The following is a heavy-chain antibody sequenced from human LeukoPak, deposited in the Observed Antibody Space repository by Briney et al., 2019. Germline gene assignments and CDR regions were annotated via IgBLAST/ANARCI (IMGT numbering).Heavy chain of an antibody. Sequence: AGGSLRLSCAASGFTFSSYSLNWVRQAPGKGLEWVSYISSSSSTIYYADSVKGRFTISRDNAKNSLYLQMNSLRAEDTAVYYCARADYDFWSRYYYMDVWGKGTTVTVSS. CDR2: ISSSSSTI. CDR3: ARADYDFWSRYYYMDV. CDR1: GFTFSSYS. D-gene: IGHD3-3*01. V-gene: IGHV3-48*01. J-gene: IGHJ6*03.